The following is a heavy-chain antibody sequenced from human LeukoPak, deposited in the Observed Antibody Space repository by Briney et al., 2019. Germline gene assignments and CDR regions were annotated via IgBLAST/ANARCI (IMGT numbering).Heavy chain of an antibody. CDR3: AKWGDYDILTGYYVSDL. V-gene: IGHV3-23*01. CDR1: GFIFRNYA. J-gene: IGHJ4*02. CDR2: ITGSGDTT. D-gene: IGHD3-9*01. Sequence: GGSLRLSCAASGFIFRNYAMSWVRQAPGKGLEWVSAITGSGDTTYYADSVRGRFTISRDNSKNTLYVEMNTLRAEDTAVYYCAKWGDYDILTGYYVSDLWGQGTLVTVSS.